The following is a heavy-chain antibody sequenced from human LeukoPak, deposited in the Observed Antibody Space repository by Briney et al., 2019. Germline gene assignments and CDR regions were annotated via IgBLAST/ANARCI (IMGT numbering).Heavy chain of an antibody. Sequence: ASVTVSFTSSAYTFTIYYMHWLRQAPGPGLGWMGIINPSGGSTNYSQKFQGRVTITRDTSTSTVYMELSSLRSEDTAVYYCAKALWSGEYNWFDRWGQGTLVTVSS. CDR1: AYTFTIYY. D-gene: IGHD3-3*01. CDR2: INPSGGST. V-gene: IGHV1-46*01. CDR3: AKALWSGEYNWFDR. J-gene: IGHJ5*02.